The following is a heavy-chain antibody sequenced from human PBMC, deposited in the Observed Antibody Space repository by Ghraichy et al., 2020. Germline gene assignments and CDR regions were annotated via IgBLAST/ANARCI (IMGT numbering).Heavy chain of an antibody. CDR1: GFLFDTFG. J-gene: IGHJ4*02. CDR3: ARGGSFFHDSCAYYGDY. V-gene: IGHV1-18*01. D-gene: IGHD2-21*01. Sequence: ASVKVSCQTSGFLFDTFGVTWVRQAPGQGLEWVGWISGRDAMTYSAQSLQGRLILSADDSTTTAYMELRDLKAEDTATYYCARGGSFFHDSCAYYGDYWGQGTLLTVSS. CDR2: ISGRDAMT.